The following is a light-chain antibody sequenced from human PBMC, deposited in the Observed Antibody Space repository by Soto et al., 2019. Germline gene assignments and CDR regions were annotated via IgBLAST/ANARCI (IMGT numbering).Light chain of an antibody. J-gene: IGKJ3*01. CDR3: QQRSNWPRFT. V-gene: IGKV3-11*01. CDR2: DAS. Sequence: EIVLTQSPGLLSSSPGETAILSCRASQSISAKHLVWYQQKPGQAPRLLIYDASNRATGIPARFSGSGSGTDFTLTISSLEPEDFAVYYCQQRSNWPRFTFGPGTKVDIK. CDR1: QSISAKH.